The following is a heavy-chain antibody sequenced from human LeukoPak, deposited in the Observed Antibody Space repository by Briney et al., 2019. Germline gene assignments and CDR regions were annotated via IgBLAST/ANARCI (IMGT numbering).Heavy chain of an antibody. CDR3: ARDRTYYYDSSGAD. D-gene: IGHD3-22*01. V-gene: IGHV3-30-3*01. J-gene: IGHJ4*02. Sequence: GSLRLSCAASGFTFSNYAMHWVRQAPGKGLEWVAIVSSDGSNKYNAHSVKGRFTISRDNSKNTLYLQMSSLRTEDTAVYYCARDRTYYYDSSGADWGQGTLVTVSS. CDR1: GFTFSNYA. CDR2: VSSDGSNK.